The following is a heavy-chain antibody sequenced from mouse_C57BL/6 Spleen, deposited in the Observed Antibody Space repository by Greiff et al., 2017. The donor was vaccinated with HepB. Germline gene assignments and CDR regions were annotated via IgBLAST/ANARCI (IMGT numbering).Heavy chain of an antibody. J-gene: IGHJ2*01. CDR3: ARDSSGYDFDY. CDR1: GYTFTSYW. Sequence: QVQLQQPGAELVRPGSSVKLSCKASGYTFTSYWMDWVKQRPGQGLEWIGNIYPSDSETHYNQKFKDKATLTVDKSSSTAYMQLSSLTSEDSAVYDCARDSSGYDFDYWGQGTTLTVSS. CDR2: IYPSDSET. V-gene: IGHV1-61*01. D-gene: IGHD3-2*02.